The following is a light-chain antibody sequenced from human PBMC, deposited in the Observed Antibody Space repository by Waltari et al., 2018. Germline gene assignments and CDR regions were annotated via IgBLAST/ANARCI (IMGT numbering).Light chain of an antibody. Sequence: VLTQPPSVSVAPGQTARITCGGNKIGSKSVLWYQQKPGQAPGLVVYEYWDRRSGPTGRCSGSNSGHTATLTISRVEAGDEADYYCQVWDSSSAHVVFGGGTKLTVL. V-gene: IGLV3-21*02. CDR2: EYW. J-gene: IGLJ2*01. CDR1: KIGSKS. CDR3: QVWDSSSAHVV.